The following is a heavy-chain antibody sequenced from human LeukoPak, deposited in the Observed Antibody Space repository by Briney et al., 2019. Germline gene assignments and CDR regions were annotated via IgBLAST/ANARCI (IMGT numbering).Heavy chain of an antibody. CDR1: GFTFSSYS. V-gene: IGHV3-21*01. CDR2: ISSSSDYI. D-gene: IGHD2-15*01. Sequence: PGGSLRLSCAASGFTFSSYSMNWVRQAPGKGLEWVSSISSSSDYIDYADSVKGRFTISRDNAKNSLYLHMNSLRAEDTAVYYCAAGKWYGNFWGQGTLVTVSS. J-gene: IGHJ4*02. CDR3: AAGKWYGNF.